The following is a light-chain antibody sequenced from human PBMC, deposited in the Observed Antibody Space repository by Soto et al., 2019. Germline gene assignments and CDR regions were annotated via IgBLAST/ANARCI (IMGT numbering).Light chain of an antibody. V-gene: IGLV2-11*01. J-gene: IGLJ3*02. Sequence: QSVLTQPRSVSGSPGQSVTISCTGTSRDVGGYNYVSWYQQHPGKAPKLMIYDVTKRPSGVPDRFSGSKSGNTASLTISGLQAEDEADYYCCSYVGSYTWVFGGGTKLTVL. CDR1: SRDVGGYNY. CDR3: CSYVGSYTWV. CDR2: DVT.